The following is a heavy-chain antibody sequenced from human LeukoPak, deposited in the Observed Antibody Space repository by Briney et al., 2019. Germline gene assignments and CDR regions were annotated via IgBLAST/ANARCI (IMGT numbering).Heavy chain of an antibody. V-gene: IGHV4-31*03. J-gene: IGHJ5*02. D-gene: IGHD3-22*01. CDR1: GGSISSGGYY. CDR2: IYYSGST. CDR3: ARDNSSGWDNWFDP. Sequence: SETLSLTCTASGGSISSGGYYWSWIRQHPGKGLEWIGYIYYSGSTYYNPSLKSRVTISVDTSKNQFSLKLSSVTAADTAVYYCARDNSSGWDNWFDPWGQGTLVTVSS.